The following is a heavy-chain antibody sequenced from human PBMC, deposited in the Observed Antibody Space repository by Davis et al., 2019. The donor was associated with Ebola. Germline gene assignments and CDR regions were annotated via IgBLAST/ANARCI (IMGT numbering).Heavy chain of an antibody. D-gene: IGHD6-13*01. V-gene: IGHV3-23*01. CDR3: AKDTSSIWFDA. Sequence: GESLKISCAASGFTFSSYAMSWVRQAPGKGLEWVSTLGTSADTYYADSVKGRFTISRDNSKNTLYLQMNGLRVEDTAIYYCAKDTSSIWFDAWGQGTMVTVSS. CDR1: GFTFSSYA. CDR2: LGTSADT. J-gene: IGHJ3*01.